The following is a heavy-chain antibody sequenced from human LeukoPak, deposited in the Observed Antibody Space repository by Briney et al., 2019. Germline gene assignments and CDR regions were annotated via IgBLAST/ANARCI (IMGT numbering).Heavy chain of an antibody. CDR3: ARGPIWFGESSAVLDY. CDR1: GFTFSSYW. V-gene: IGHV3-74*01. D-gene: IGHD3-10*01. CDR2: INTDGSST. Sequence: GGSLRLSCAASGFTFSSYWMHWVRQAPGKGLVWVSRINTDGSSTSYADSVKGRFTISRDNAKNTLYLQMNSLRAEDTAVYYCARGPIWFGESSAVLDYWDQGTLVTVSS. J-gene: IGHJ4*02.